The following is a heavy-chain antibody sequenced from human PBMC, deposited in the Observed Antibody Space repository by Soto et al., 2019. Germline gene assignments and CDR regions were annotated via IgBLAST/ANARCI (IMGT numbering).Heavy chain of an antibody. CDR1: GFTFSSYG. D-gene: IGHD3-10*01. V-gene: IGHV3-30*18. CDR2: ISYDGSNK. Sequence: GGSLRLSCAASGFTFSSYGMHWVRQAPGKGLEWVAVISYDGSNKYYADSVKGRFTISRDNSKNTLYLQMNSLRAEDTAVYYCAKDYGSGSPIDSSPLDYWGQGPLVTLAS. CDR3: AKDYGSGSPIDSSPLDY. J-gene: IGHJ4*02.